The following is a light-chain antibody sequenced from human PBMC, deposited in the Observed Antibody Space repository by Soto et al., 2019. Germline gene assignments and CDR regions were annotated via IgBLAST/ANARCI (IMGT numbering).Light chain of an antibody. J-gene: IGLJ2*01. CDR3: TSWTTSTTMI. CDR1: SSDIGAYNF. Sequence: GSPGQSITISCTGTSSDIGAYNFVSWYQQHPGKAPKLMLYDVNIRPSGVSNRFSGSKSGNTASLTISGLQAEDEADYYCTSWTTSTTMIFGGGTRVTV. CDR2: DVN. V-gene: IGLV2-14*03.